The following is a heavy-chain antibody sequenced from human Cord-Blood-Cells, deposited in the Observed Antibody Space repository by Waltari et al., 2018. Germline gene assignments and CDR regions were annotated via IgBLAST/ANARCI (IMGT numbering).Heavy chain of an antibody. CDR1: GYSISSGYY. D-gene: IGHD7-27*01. CDR2: IYHSGST. J-gene: IGHJ3*02. CDR3: ARAELGIGAFDI. Sequence: QVQLQESGPGLVKPSETLSLTCAVSGYSISSGYYWGWIRQPPGKGLEWIGSIYHSGSTSYNPSLKSRVTISVDTSKNQFSLKLSSVTAADTAVYYCARAELGIGAFDIWGQGTMVTVSS. V-gene: IGHV4-38-2*01.